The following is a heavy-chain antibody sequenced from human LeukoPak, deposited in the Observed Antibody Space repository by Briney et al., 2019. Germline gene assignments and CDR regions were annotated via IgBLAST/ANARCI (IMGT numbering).Heavy chain of an antibody. J-gene: IGHJ4*02. Sequence: PGGSLRLSCAASGFTFSSYAMSWVRQAPGKGLEWVSAISGSGGSTYYADSVKGRFTISRDNSKNTLYLQMNSLRAEDTAVYYCAKAQWRDYHGSGSYPFDYWGQGTLVTVSS. V-gene: IGHV3-23*01. D-gene: IGHD3-10*01. CDR2: ISGSGGST. CDR1: GFTFSSYA. CDR3: AKAQWRDYHGSGSYPFDY.